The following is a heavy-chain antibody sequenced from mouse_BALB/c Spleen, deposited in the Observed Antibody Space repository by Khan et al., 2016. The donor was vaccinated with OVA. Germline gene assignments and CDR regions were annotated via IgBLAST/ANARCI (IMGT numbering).Heavy chain of an antibody. CDR2: INPNIGGS. CDR3: TRGGLRHAMDY. CDR1: GYTFTSYY. D-gene: IGHD2-2*01. Sequence: QVQLQQPGAELVKPGASVKLSCRASGYTFTSYYMYWVKQRPGQGLEWIGEINPNIGGSNFNEKFKSKATLTVDKSSSTAYMQLSSLTSEDSAVYYCTRGGLRHAMDYWGQGTSVTVSS. J-gene: IGHJ4*01. V-gene: IGHV1S81*02.